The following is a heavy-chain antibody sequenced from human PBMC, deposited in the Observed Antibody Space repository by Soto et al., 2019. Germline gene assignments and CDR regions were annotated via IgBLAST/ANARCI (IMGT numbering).Heavy chain of an antibody. J-gene: IGHJ4*02. D-gene: IGHD6-13*01. CDR2: IIPIFGTA. CDR3: ARAPYIAAAGKAFDY. Sequence: ASVKVSCKAPGGTFSSYAISWVRQAPGQGLEWMGGIIPIFGTANYAQKFQGRVTITADESTSTAYMELSSLRSEDTAAYYCARAPYIAAAGKAFDYWGQGTLVTVSS. V-gene: IGHV1-69*13. CDR1: GGTFSSYA.